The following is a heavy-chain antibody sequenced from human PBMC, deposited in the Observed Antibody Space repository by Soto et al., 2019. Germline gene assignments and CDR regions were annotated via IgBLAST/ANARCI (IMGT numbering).Heavy chain of an antibody. CDR3: ARSTMTFYYFDF. D-gene: IGHD3-16*01. J-gene: IGHJ4*02. CDR1: GYTCTSCY. V-gene: IGHV1-46*01. Sequence: ASVKASCQPSGYTCTSCYMQWVRQAPGQGLEWMGVIEPSGGSKSYTQKFQDRITMTRDTSTSTVYMELSSLRSEDTAVYYCARSTMTFYYFDFWTQGTLVTVSS. CDR2: IEPSGGSK.